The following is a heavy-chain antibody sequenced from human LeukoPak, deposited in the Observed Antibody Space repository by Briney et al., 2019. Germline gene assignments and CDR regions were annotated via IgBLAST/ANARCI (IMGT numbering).Heavy chain of an antibody. V-gene: IGHV1-69*13. CDR2: IFPIFGTA. Sequence: SVKVSCKASGGTFSSYAISWVRQAPGQGLEWMGGIFPIFGTANYAQKFQGRVTITADESTSTAYMELSSLRSEDTAVYYCARGNIVVVPAAAIYYYYYGMDVWGQGTTVTVSS. CDR1: GGTFSSYA. D-gene: IGHD2-2*01. CDR3: ARGNIVVVPAAAIYYYYYGMDV. J-gene: IGHJ6*02.